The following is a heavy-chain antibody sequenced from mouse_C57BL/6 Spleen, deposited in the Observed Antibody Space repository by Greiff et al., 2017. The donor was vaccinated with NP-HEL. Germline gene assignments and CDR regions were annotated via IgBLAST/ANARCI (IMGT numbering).Heavy chain of an antibody. CDR3: AIYYGSSYERAWFAY. D-gene: IGHD1-1*01. CDR2: IHPNSGST. CDR1: GYTFTSYW. J-gene: IGHJ3*01. V-gene: IGHV1-64*01. Sequence: QVQLQQPGAELVKPGASVKLSCKASGYTFTSYWMHWVKQRPGQGLEWIGMIHPNSGSTNYNEKFKSKATLTVDKSSSTAYMQLSSLTSEDSAVYYCAIYYGSSYERAWFAYWGQGTLVTVSA.